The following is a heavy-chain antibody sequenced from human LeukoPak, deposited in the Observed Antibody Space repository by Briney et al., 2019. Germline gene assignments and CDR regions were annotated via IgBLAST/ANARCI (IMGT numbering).Heavy chain of an antibody. CDR3: ATRPGIAVAGLDF. V-gene: IGHV1-3*01. CDR1: GYTFTSYA. CDR2: INSANGDT. J-gene: IGHJ4*02. D-gene: IGHD6-19*01. Sequence: GASVKVSCKASGYTFTSYAIHWVRQAPGQMFEWMGWINSANGDTKYSQKFQGRVTITRDTSASTAYMEMSSLISEDTAIYYCATRPGIAVAGLDFWGQGTLVTVSS.